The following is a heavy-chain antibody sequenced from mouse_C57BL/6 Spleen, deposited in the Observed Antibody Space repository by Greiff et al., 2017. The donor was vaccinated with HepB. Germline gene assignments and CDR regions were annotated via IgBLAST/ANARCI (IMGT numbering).Heavy chain of an antibody. D-gene: IGHD2-4*01. CDR1: GYTFTSYD. V-gene: IGHV1-85*01. Sequence: QVHVKQSGPELVKPGASVKLSCKASGYTFTSYDINWVKQRPGQGLEWIGWIYPRDGSTKYNEKFKGKATLTVDTSSSTAYMELHSLTSEDSAVYFCAREDDYDGGYWGQGTTLTVSS. J-gene: IGHJ2*01. CDR2: IYPRDGST. CDR3: AREDDYDGGY.